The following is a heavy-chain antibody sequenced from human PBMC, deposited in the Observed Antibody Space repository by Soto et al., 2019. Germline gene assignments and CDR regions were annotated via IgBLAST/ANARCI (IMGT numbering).Heavy chain of an antibody. CDR3: ERDIGVLEWLLFFDY. Sequence: GGSLRLSCAASGFTFSSYSMNWVRQAPGKGLEWVSSISSSSSYIYYADSVKGRFTISRDNAKNSLYLQMNSLRAEDTAVYYCERDIGVLEWLLFFDYWGQGTLVTVYS. V-gene: IGHV3-21*01. CDR2: ISSSSSYI. J-gene: IGHJ4*02. D-gene: IGHD3-3*01. CDR1: GFTFSSYS.